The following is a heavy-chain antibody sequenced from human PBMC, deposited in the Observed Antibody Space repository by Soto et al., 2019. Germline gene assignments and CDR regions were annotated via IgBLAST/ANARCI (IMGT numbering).Heavy chain of an antibody. Sequence: PSETLSLTCTISGGSFGTNYWSWIRQAPGKGLEWIGYTYHTGGTKYNPSLKSRATISVDTSKNQFSLTLNSAAAADTAVYYCATDSAGRGPFDPWGQGTLVTVSS. J-gene: IGHJ5*02. CDR3: ATDSAGRGPFDP. CDR2: TYHTGGT. CDR1: GGSFGTNY. D-gene: IGHD3-10*01. V-gene: IGHV4-59*13.